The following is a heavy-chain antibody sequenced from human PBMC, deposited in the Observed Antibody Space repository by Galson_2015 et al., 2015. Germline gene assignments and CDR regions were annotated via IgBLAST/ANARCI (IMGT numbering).Heavy chain of an antibody. CDR3: AKGLSSYYDFWSGYYLGQAVDY. CDR1: GFTFSSYA. J-gene: IGHJ4*02. Sequence: SLRLSCAASGFTFSSYAMSWVRQAPGKGLEWVSAISGSGGSTYYADSMKGRFTISRDNSKNTLYLQMNSLRAEDTAVYYCAKGLSSYYDFWSGYYLGQAVDYWGQGTLVTVSS. CDR2: ISGSGGST. V-gene: IGHV3-23*01. D-gene: IGHD3-3*01.